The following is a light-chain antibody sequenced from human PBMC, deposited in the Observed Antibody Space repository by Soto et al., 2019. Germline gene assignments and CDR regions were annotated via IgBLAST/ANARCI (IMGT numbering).Light chain of an antibody. J-gene: IGKJ5*01. CDR2: AAS. CDR1: QGISNY. V-gene: IGKV1-12*01. Sequence: EIQMTQSPSAMSASVGDRGTSTCRASQGISNYLAWYQEKPGKXXKXXIYAASNLQSGVPSRFSGSGSGTDFTITISSLQPEDCATYYGQQANSFPITFGQGTRLDIK. CDR3: QQANSFPIT.